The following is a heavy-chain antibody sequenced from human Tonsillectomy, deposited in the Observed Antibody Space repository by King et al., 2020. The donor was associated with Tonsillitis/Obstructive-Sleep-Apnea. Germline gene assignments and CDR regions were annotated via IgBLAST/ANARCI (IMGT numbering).Heavy chain of an antibody. D-gene: IGHD3-10*01. J-gene: IGHJ4*02. CDR2: MYHGGST. Sequence: QLQESGSGLVKPSQTLSLTCAVSGGSISSGGYSWSWIRQPPGKGLEWIGYMYHGGSTYYNPSLKSRVTISVDRSKSQFSLKLSSVTAADTAVYYCAGGSGSYWYFDYWGQGTLVTVSS. CDR1: GGSISSGGYS. CDR3: AGGSGSYWYFDY. V-gene: IGHV4-30-2*01.